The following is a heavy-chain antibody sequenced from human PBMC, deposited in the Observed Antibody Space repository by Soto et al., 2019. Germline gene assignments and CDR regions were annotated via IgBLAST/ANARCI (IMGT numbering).Heavy chain of an antibody. V-gene: IGHV4-39*06. Sequence: SETLSLTCTVSGGSISSGDYYWSWIRQPPGKGLEWIGEINHSGSTNYNPSLKSRVTISVDTSKNQFTLKLSSVTAADTAVYYCARGSSYYYGSGSYSRASKYFQHWGQGTLVTVSS. D-gene: IGHD3-10*01. CDR3: ARGSSYYYGSGSYSRASKYFQH. CDR2: INHSGST. J-gene: IGHJ1*01. CDR1: GGSISSGDYY.